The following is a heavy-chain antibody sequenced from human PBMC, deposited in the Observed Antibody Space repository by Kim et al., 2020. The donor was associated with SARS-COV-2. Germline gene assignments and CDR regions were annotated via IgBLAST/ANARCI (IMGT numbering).Heavy chain of an antibody. V-gene: IGHV3-23*01. CDR2: ISGSGGST. J-gene: IGHJ4*02. Sequence: GGSLRLSCAASGFTFSSYAMSWVRQAPGKGLEWVSAISGSGGSTYYADSVKGRFTISRDNSKNTLYLQMNSLRAEDTAVYYCANYDSSGYYYLNEIWGAPFDYWGQGTLVTVSS. CDR1: GFTFSSYA. D-gene: IGHD3-22*01. CDR3: ANYDSSGYYYLNEIWGAPFDY.